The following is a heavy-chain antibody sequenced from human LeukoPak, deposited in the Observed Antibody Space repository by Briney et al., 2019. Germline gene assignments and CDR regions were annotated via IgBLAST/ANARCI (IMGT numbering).Heavy chain of an antibody. Sequence: ASVKVSCKVSGYTLTELSMHWVRQAPGKGLERMGGFDPEDGETIYAQKFQGRVTMTEDTSTDTAYMELSSLRSEDTAVYYCATPYYYDSSGYYYAYFQHWGQGTLVTVSS. CDR2: FDPEDGET. D-gene: IGHD3-22*01. V-gene: IGHV1-24*01. CDR1: GYTLTELS. J-gene: IGHJ1*01. CDR3: ATPYYYDSSGYYYAYFQH.